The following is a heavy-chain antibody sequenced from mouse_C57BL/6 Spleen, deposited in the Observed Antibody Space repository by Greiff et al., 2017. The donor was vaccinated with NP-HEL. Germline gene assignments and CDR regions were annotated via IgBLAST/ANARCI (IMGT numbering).Heavy chain of an antibody. J-gene: IGHJ1*03. Sequence: VQLQQSGPVLVKPGASVKMSCKASGYTFTDYYMNWVKQSHGKSLEWIGVINPYNGGTSYNQKFKGKATLTVDKSSSTAYMELNSLTSEDSAVYYCARSPTYGSSYDWYFDVWGTGTTVTVSS. CDR3: ARSPTYGSSYDWYFDV. CDR1: GYTFTDYY. CDR2: INPYNGGT. V-gene: IGHV1-19*01. D-gene: IGHD1-1*01.